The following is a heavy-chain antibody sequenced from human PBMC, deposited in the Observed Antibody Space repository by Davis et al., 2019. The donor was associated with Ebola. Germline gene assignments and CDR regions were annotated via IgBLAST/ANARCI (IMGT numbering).Heavy chain of an antibody. Sequence: MPSETLSLTCDVYGGSFSGYYWSWIRQPPGKGLEWIGEINHSGSTNYNPSLKSRVTISVDTSKNQFSLKLSSVTAADTAVYYCASRDFWRNGDYWGQGTLVTVSS. J-gene: IGHJ4*02. V-gene: IGHV4-34*01. CDR2: INHSGST. CDR3: ASRDFWRNGDY. D-gene: IGHD3-3*01. CDR1: GGSFSGYY.